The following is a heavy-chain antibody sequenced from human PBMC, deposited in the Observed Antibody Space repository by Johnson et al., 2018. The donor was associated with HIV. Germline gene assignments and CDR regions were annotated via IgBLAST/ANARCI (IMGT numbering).Heavy chain of an antibody. V-gene: IGHV3-15*01. J-gene: IGHJ3*02. CDR1: GFSFSNAW. Sequence: VQLMESGGGLVKPGGSLRLSCAASGFSFSNAWMSWVRQAPEKGLEWVGRIKSKTDGGTTDYAAPVKGRFTISRDDSKNTLYLQMNSLKTEDTAVYYCTTLAESSSSMYAFDIWGQGTMLTVSS. CDR3: TTLAESSSSMYAFDI. D-gene: IGHD6-6*01. CDR2: IKSKTDGGTT.